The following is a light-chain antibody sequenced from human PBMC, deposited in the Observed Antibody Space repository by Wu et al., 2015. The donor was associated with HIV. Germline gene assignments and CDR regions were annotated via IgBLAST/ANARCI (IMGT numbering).Light chain of an antibody. CDR3: HQYSSLYT. Sequence: QLTQSPSTLSASVGDRVTITCRASESVNNWVAWYQQKPGKAPTLLIYRGSTLQSGVPSRFSGSGSGTEFTLTITSLQPDDFATYFCHQYSSLYTFAQGPKVDIK. J-gene: IGKJ2*01. V-gene: IGKV1-5*03. CDR2: RGS. CDR1: ESVNNW.